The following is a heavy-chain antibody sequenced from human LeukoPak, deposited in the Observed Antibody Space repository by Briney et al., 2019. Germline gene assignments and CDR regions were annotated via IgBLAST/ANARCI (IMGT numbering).Heavy chain of an antibody. CDR2: IIPILGIA. CDR3: AVVAVAGTLDY. D-gene: IGHD6-19*01. V-gene: IGHV1-69*04. Sequence: GASVKVSCKASGGTFSSYAISWVRQAPGQGLEWMGRIIPILGIANYAQKFQGRVTITADKSTSTAYMELSSLRSEDTAVYYRAVVAVAGTLDYWGQGTLVTVSS. CDR1: GGTFSSYA. J-gene: IGHJ4*02.